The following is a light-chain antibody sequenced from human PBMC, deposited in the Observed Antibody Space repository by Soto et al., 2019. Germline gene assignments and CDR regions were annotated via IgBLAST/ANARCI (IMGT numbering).Light chain of an antibody. CDR1: QSTSPKY. CDR3: QHFGSSPPVI. Sequence: EIVLTQSPATLSVSPGGRATLSCRASQSTSPKYVAWYQQRRGLAPRLLVYGASKRAAGIPDRFRGSGSGSEFSLTISGLEPEDFAVYFCQHFGSSPPVIFGQGTRLEI. J-gene: IGKJ5*01. V-gene: IGKV3-20*01. CDR2: GAS.